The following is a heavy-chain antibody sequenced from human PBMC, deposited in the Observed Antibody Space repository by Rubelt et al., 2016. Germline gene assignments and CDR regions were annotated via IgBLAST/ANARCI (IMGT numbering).Heavy chain of an antibody. J-gene: IGHJ2*01. D-gene: IGHD6-6*01. CDR3: ARDRIRIAARQGWYFDL. Sequence: QVQLVQSGAEVMKPGASVKVSCKASGYTFTSYGISWVRQAPGQGLEWMGWISAYNGNTNYAQKCQGRVTMTTGKSTGTAYMELRSLGSDDTAVYYCARDRIRIAARQGWYFDLWGRGTLVTVSS. CDR1: GYTFTSYG. CDR2: ISAYNGNT. V-gene: IGHV1-18*01.